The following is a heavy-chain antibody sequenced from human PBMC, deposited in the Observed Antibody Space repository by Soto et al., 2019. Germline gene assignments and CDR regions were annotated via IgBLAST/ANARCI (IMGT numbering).Heavy chain of an antibody. V-gene: IGHV3-15*07. J-gene: IGHJ4*02. D-gene: IGHD5-18*01. CDR2: IKSNTAGGTT. Sequence: GGSLRLSCAVSGVTLTDVWMNWVRQAPGKGPEWVGRIKSNTAGGTTDLAAPVKGRFTISRDDSQNTLYLQMDSLKTEDTAVYYCSHGYYQYFNSWGPGTLVTSPQ. CDR1: GVTLTDVW. CDR3: SHGYYQYFNS.